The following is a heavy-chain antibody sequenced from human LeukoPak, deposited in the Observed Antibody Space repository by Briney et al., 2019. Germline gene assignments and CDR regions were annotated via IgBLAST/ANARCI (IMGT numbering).Heavy chain of an antibody. CDR1: GDSMNSYY. J-gene: IGHJ6*03. V-gene: IGHV4-4*07. CDR2: IYSSGST. D-gene: IGHD2-15*01. CDR3: ARGRWLAASPRGDYYYFMDV. Sequence: SETLSLTCTVSGDSMNSYYWDWIRQSAGKGLEWIGQIYSSGSTNYRSSLKSRVTMSIDTSKNQFSLKLNSVTAADTAVYYCARGRWLAASPRGDYYYFMDVWGKGTTVTISS.